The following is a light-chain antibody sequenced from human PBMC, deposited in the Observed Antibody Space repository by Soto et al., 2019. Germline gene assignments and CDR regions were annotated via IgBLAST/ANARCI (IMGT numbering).Light chain of an antibody. CDR3: QQYDISPWT. Sequence: DIQMTQSPSTLPASVGDRVTITCRASRIISTCLAWYQQKPGQAPKLLIYDASTLESAVPSRFSGSGSGTEFTLTISSLQPDDFATYYCQQYDISPWTFGQGTKVEI. CDR2: DAS. V-gene: IGKV1-5*01. CDR1: RIISTC. J-gene: IGKJ1*01.